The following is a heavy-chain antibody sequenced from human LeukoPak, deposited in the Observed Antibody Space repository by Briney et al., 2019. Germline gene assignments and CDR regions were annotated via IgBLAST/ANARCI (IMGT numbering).Heavy chain of an antibody. CDR1: GHSFTRYW. J-gene: IGHJ4*02. Sequence: GESLKISCKGSGHSFTRYWIGWVRRMPGKGLEWMGIIYPGDSDTRYSPSFQGQVTISADKSISTAYLQWSSLKASDTAMCYCARLSLSRRGIAAAGTCDYWGQGTLVTVSS. CDR2: IYPGDSDT. D-gene: IGHD6-13*01. CDR3: ARLSLSRRGIAAAGTCDY. V-gene: IGHV5-51*01.